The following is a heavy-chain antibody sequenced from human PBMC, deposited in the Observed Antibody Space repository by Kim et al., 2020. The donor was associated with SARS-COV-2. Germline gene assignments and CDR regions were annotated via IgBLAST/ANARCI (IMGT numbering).Heavy chain of an antibody. D-gene: IGHD5-12*01. Sequence: SETLSLTCTVSGGSISSDDSSWSWIRQHPGKGLEWIGYIPYSGSTYYNPSLKSRLIISIDTSNNQFSLKLSSVTAADTAVYYCARVTRGYSGYGDPQRGIYYDSSDFPRGVDYWGQGILVTVSS. CDR2: IPYSGST. CDR3: ARVTRGYSGYGDPQRGIYYDSSDFPRGVDY. J-gene: IGHJ4*02. CDR1: GGSISSDDSS. V-gene: IGHV4-31*03.